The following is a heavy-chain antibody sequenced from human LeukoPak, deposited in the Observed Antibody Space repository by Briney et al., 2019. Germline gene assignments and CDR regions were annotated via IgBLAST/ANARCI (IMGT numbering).Heavy chain of an antibody. J-gene: IGHJ6*03. CDR1: GFTFSSYG. CDR2: IWYDGSNK. Sequence: GGSLRLSCAASGFTFSSYGTHWVRQAPGKGLEWGAVIWYDGSNKYYADSVKGRFTISRDNSKNTLYLQMNSLRAEDTAVYYCARDSWIQKPDYYYYYMDVWGKGTTVTVSS. D-gene: IGHD5-18*01. CDR3: ARDSWIQKPDYYYYYMDV. V-gene: IGHV3-33*01.